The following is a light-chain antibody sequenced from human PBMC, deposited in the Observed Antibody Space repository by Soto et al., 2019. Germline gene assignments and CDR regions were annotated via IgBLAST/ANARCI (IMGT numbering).Light chain of an antibody. J-gene: IGLJ2*01. CDR1: XXXIGAYNF. CDR2: DVN. CDR3: TSWTTSTTMI. V-gene: IGLV2-14*03. Sequence: QSALTQPASVSGSPGQSITISXXXTXXXIGAYNFVSWYQQHPGKAPKLMLYDVNIRPSGVSNRFSGSKSGNTASLTISGLQAEDEADYYCTSWTTSTTMIFGGGTKVTVL.